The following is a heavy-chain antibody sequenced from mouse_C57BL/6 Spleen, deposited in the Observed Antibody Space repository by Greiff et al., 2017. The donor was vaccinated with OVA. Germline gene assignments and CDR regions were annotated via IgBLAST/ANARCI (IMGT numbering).Heavy chain of an antibody. V-gene: IGHV1-82*01. J-gene: IGHJ4*01. CDR2: IYPGDGDT. Sequence: VQLQQSGPELVKPGASVKISCKASGYAFSSSWMNWVKQRPGKGLEWIGRIYPGDGDTNYNGKFKGKATLTADKSSSTAYMQLSSLTSEDSAVYFCARKDYGSSPYAMDYWGQGTSVTVSS. CDR1: GYAFSSSW. D-gene: IGHD1-1*01. CDR3: ARKDYGSSPYAMDY.